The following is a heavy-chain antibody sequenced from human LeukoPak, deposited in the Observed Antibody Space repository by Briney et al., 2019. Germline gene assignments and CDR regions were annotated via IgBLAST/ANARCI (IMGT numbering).Heavy chain of an antibody. J-gene: IGHJ4*02. CDR1: GVSISSSSYY. D-gene: IGHD6-13*01. CDR2: IYYSGST. CDR3: ARVGRIAAAGTFDY. Sequence: SETLSLTCTVFGVSISSSSYYWGWIRQPPGKGLEWIGSIYYSGSTYYNPSLKSRVTISVDTSKNQFSLKLSSVTAADTAVYYRARVGRIAAAGTFDYWGQGTLVTVSS. V-gene: IGHV4-39*07.